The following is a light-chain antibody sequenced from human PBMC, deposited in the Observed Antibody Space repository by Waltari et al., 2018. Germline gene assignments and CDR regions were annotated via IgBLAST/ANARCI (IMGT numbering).Light chain of an antibody. CDR1: SSDIGVYNY. CDR2: DFS. V-gene: IGLV2-14*01. CDR3: TSYTTSTTPWV. Sequence: QSALTQPASVSGSPGQSITISCTGTSSDIGVYNYVSWYQQHPGKSPKLMLYDFSNRPSGVSNRFSGSTSGNSASLTISGLQAEDEADYYCTSYTTSTTPWVFGGGTKLTVL. J-gene: IGLJ3*02.